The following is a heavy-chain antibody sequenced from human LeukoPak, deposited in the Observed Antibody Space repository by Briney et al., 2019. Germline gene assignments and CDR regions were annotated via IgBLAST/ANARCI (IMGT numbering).Heavy chain of an antibody. CDR3: ARGKYQLRYYFDY. D-gene: IGHD2-2*01. CDR2: IYHSGST. Sequence: PSETLSLTCTVSGGSLSSYYWSWIRQPPGKGLEWVGYIYHSGSTNYNPSLKSRVTISVDTSKNQFSLKLSSVTAADTAVYYCARGKYQLRYYFDYWGQGTLVTVSS. V-gene: IGHV4-59*01. J-gene: IGHJ4*02. CDR1: GGSLSSYY.